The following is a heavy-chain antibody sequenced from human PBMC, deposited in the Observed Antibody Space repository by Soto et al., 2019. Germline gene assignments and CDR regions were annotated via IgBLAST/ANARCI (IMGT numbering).Heavy chain of an antibody. CDR2: IYDSGST. J-gene: IGHJ4*02. CDR1: GGSINSGGYC. CDR3: ARRPQFGGDFDY. V-gene: IGHV4-39*01. Sequence: SETLSLTCTVSGGSINSGGYCWGWIRQPPGKGLEWIATIYDSGSTYYDPSLKSRVAISVDTSKKQLSLKLTSVTAADTAVYYCARRPQFGGDFDYWGQGTLVTVSS. D-gene: IGHD3-10*01.